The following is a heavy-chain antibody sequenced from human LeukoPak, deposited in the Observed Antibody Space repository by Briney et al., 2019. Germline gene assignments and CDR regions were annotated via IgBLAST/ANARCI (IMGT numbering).Heavy chain of an antibody. J-gene: IGHJ4*02. CDR2: MSYDGSHK. D-gene: IGHD7-27*01. CDR1: GFTFSSYG. CDR3: AKDDLGYFDY. V-gene: IGHV3-30*18. Sequence: GGSLRLSCAASGFTFSSYGMYWVRQAPGKGLEWVAVMSYDGSHKYYADSEKGRFTISRDNAKSTLYLQMNSLRAEDTALYYCAKDDLGYFDYWGQGTLVTVSS.